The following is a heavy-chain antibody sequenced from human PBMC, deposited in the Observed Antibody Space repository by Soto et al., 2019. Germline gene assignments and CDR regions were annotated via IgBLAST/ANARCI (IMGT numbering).Heavy chain of an antibody. V-gene: IGHV4-59*11. Sequence: SETLSLTCTVSGGSISSHYWSWIRQPPGKGLEWIGYIYYSGSTNYNPSLKSRVTISVDTSKNQFSLKLSSVTAADTAVYYCARGGRGIVVVPAGFDPWGQGTLVTVSS. D-gene: IGHD2-2*01. CDR3: ARGGRGIVVVPAGFDP. CDR2: IYYSGST. J-gene: IGHJ5*02. CDR1: GGSISSHY.